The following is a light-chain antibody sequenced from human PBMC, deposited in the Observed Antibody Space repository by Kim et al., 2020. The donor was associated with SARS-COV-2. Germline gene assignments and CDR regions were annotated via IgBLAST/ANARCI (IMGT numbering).Light chain of an antibody. CDR3: QQYSNWPLA. CDR2: GAS. V-gene: IGKV3-15*01. Sequence: EIVMTQSPATLSVSPGERATLSCRASEHVSSSFLAWYQQKPGQAPRLLIYGASTRATGVPARFSGSGSGSEFTLTISSLQSEDSAVYYCQQYSNWPLAFGQGTKVDIK. CDR1: EHVSSS. J-gene: IGKJ1*01.